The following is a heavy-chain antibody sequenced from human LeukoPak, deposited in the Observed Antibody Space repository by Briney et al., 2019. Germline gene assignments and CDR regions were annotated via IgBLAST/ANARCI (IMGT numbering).Heavy chain of an antibody. V-gene: IGHV3-30*18. Sequence: PGRSLRLSCAASGFSFSNSGMHWVRQAPGKGLEWVAGVWFGESSQSYSDSVKGGFNISRDNSKNTVWLEMNSLRVEDTAVYSCAKGGRDTSKYYFDYWGQGTQVTVSS. CDR3: AKGGRDTSKYYFDY. CDR2: VWFGESSQ. D-gene: IGHD1-26*01. CDR1: GFSFSNSG. J-gene: IGHJ4*02.